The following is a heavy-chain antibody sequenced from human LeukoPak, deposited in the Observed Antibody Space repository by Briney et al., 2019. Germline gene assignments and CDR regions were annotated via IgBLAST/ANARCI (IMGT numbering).Heavy chain of an antibody. V-gene: IGHV1-18*01. J-gene: IGHJ4*02. CDR2: ISAYNGNT. CDR1: GYTFTSYG. D-gene: IGHD5-18*01. Sequence: GASVKVSCKGSGYTFTSYGISWGRQAPGQGVEWVGWISAYNGNTNYAQKLQGRVTMTTDTSTSTAYMELRSLRSDDTAVYYCARDSGGYSYGTFDYWGQGTLVTVSS. CDR3: ARDSGGYSYGTFDY.